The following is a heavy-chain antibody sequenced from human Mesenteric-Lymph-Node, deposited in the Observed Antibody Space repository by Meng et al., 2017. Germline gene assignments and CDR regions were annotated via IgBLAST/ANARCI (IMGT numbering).Heavy chain of an antibody. D-gene: IGHD1-26*01. CDR2: ISWNSGSI. J-gene: IGHJ4*02. CDR3: VGWELQNY. V-gene: IGHV3-9*01. CDR1: GFTFDDYA. Sequence: GGSLRLSCIASGFTFDDYAMHWVRQTPGKGLEWVSSISWNSGSIEYADSVKGRFTISRDNAKNSLHLQMNSLRAEDTAVYYCVGWELQNYWGQGTLVTVSS.